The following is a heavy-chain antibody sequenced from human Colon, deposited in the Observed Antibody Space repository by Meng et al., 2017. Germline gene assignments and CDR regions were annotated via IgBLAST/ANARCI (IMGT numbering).Heavy chain of an antibody. D-gene: IGHD5-18*01. CDR1: GFSLSTSGIR. CDR2: IDWDDRK. CDR3: ARSQDSYGDYFDY. J-gene: IGHJ4*02. V-gene: IGHV2-70*04. Sequence: SGPTLVKPTQTLTLTCTFSGFSLSTSGIRVSWIRQPPGKALEWLARIDWDDRKFYSTSLKTRLTISKDTSKNQVVLTVTNMDPVDTATYYYARSQDSYGDYFDYWGRGSLVTVSS.